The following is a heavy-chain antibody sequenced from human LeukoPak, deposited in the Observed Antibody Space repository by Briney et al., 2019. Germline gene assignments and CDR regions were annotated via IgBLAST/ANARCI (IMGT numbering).Heavy chain of an antibody. V-gene: IGHV4-39*01. Sequence: SETLSLTCTVSGASISTTNYYCAWIRQPPGKALDRIVNIFYAGSTYSNPSLKSRVTMSVDTSNKQFSLNLSSVTAAGTAVYYCARQSRLIAVTGIDYWGRGTLVTVSS. J-gene: IGHJ4*02. D-gene: IGHD6-19*01. CDR1: GASISTTNYY. CDR3: ARQSRLIAVTGIDY. CDR2: IFYAGST.